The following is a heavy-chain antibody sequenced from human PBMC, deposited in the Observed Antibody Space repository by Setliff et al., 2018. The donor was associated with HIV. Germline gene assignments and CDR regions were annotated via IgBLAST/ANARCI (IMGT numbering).Heavy chain of an antibody. V-gene: IGHV4-4*07. D-gene: IGHD2-21*02. CDR2: THASGTT. CDR3: ARQTATGTSATFDF. J-gene: IGHJ4*02. CDR1: GGSISGDF. Sequence: PSETLSLTCTVSGGSISGDFWTWIRQPAGEGLEWIGRTHASGTTQCEPSLKNRCSMSIDTSKNQFSLKLSSVTAADTAVYYCARQTATGTSATFDFWGQGALVTVSS.